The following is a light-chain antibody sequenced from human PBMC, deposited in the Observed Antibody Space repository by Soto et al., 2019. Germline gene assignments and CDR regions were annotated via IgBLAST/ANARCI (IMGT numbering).Light chain of an antibody. CDR1: SIDVGGYNF. V-gene: IGLV2-11*01. CDR2: DVT. Sequence: QSALTQPRSVSGSHGQSVTFSCTGTSIDVGGYNFVSWYQQHPGKAPKLIIYDVTERPSGVPDRFSGSKSGNTASLTISGLQAEDEADYYCCSYTNSLFVFGTGTKVTVL. J-gene: IGLJ1*01. CDR3: CSYTNSLFV.